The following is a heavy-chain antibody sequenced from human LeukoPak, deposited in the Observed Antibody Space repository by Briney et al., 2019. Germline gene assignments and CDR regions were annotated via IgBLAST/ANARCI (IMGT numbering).Heavy chain of an antibody. J-gene: IGHJ4*02. CDR1: GGSISSSNYF. V-gene: IGHV4-39*01. D-gene: IGHD3-16*01. CDR2: MCHSGST. CDR3: ATMTFGGVKGSYYFDY. Sequence: SETLSLTCTVSGGSISSSNYFWGGIRQPPGKVLEWIGSMCHSGSTYYNQSLKSRVTISVDTTKNQFFLKLSSETAADTAVYYCATMTFGGVKGSYYFDYWGQGTLVTVSS.